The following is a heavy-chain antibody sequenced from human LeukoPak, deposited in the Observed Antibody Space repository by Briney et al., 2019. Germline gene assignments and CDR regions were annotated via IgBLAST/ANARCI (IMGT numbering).Heavy chain of an antibody. CDR3: ARRVGSTRFDF. Sequence: SETLSLTCTVSGGSISRYYWTWIRQTPEKGLEWIGYIYFSGSGSTNYNPSLKSRVTISIDMSRNQLSLKLTSVTAADTAVYYCARRVGSTRFDFWGQGSLVTVSS. D-gene: IGHD1-26*01. V-gene: IGHV4-59*08. CDR1: GGSISRYY. J-gene: IGHJ4*02. CDR2: IYFSGSGST.